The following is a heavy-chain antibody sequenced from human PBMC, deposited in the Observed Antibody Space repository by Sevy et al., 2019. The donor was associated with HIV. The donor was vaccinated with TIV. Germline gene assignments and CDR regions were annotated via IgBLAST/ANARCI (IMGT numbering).Heavy chain of an antibody. CDR3: ARGNLVRFLEWTDYYYYYGMDV. CDR2: INSDGSST. D-gene: IGHD3-3*01. V-gene: IGHV3-74*01. CDR1: GFTFSSYW. Sequence: GGSLRLSCAASGFTFSSYWMHWVRQAPGKGLVWVSRINSDGSSTSYADSVKGRFTISRDNAKNTLYLQMNSLRAEDTAVYYCARGNLVRFLEWTDYYYYYGMDVWGQGTTVTVS. J-gene: IGHJ6*02.